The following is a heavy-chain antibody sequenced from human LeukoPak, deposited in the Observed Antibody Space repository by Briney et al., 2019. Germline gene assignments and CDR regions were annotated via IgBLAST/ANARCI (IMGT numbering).Heavy chain of an antibody. Sequence: GGSLRLSCAASGFTFSGSAMHWVRQAPGKGLEWVSSISSSSYIYYADSVKGRFTISRDNAKNSLYLQMNSLRAEDTAVYYCASSHYGGNSHYYMDVWGKGTTVTVSS. CDR2: ISSSSYI. CDR3: ASSHYGGNSHYYMDV. CDR1: GFTFSGSA. D-gene: IGHD4-23*01. J-gene: IGHJ6*03. V-gene: IGHV3-21*01.